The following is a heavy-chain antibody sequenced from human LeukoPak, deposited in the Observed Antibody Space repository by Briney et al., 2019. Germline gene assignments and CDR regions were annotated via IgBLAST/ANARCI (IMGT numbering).Heavy chain of an antibody. V-gene: IGHV4-59*01. CDR1: GGSISRYY. D-gene: IGHD3-16*01. CDR3: ARVGELEPTFYYYYYMDV. CDR2: IYYSGST. Sequence: SETLSLTCTVSGGSISRYYWSWIRQPPGKGLEWIGDIYYSGSTNYNPSLKSRVTISVDTSKNQFSLKLSSVTAADTAVYYCARVGELEPTFYYYYYMDVWGKGTTVTVSS. J-gene: IGHJ6*03.